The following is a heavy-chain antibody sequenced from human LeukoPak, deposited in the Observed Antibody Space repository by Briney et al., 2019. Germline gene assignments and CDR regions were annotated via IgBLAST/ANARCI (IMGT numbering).Heavy chain of an antibody. Sequence: PGGSLRLSCAASGFTFDDYAMHWVRQAPGKGLEWGSGISWNSGSIGYADSVKGRFTISRDNAKSSLYLQMNSLRAEDMALYYCAKDYGSGSGTFDAFDIWGQGTMVTVSS. CDR3: AKDYGSGSGTFDAFDI. CDR1: GFTFDDYA. D-gene: IGHD1-26*01. V-gene: IGHV3-9*03. J-gene: IGHJ3*02. CDR2: ISWNSGSI.